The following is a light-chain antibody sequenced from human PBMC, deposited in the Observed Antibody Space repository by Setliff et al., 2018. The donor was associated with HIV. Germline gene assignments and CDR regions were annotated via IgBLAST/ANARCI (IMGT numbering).Light chain of an antibody. J-gene: IGLJ2*01. CDR3: CSYAGTSTHVV. V-gene: IGLV2-23*02. Sequence: QSALTQPASVSGSPGQSITISCTGTSSDVGSDNLVSWYQQHPGKAPKLMIYEVSKRPSGVSNRFSGSKSDNTASLTISALQAEDEADYYCCSYAGTSTHVVFGGGTKVTVL. CDR2: EVS. CDR1: SSDVGSDNL.